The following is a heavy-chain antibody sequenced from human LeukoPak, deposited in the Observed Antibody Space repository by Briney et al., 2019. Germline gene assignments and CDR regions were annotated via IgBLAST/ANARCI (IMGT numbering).Heavy chain of an antibody. D-gene: IGHD2-2*03. CDR2: IYYSGST. CDR1: GGSISSSSYY. V-gene: IGHV4-39*01. CDR3: ARHGYSVY. Sequence: LETLSLTCTVSGGSISSSSYYWGWIRQPPGKGLEWIGSIYYSGSTYYNPSLKSRVTISVDTSKNQFSLKLSSVTAADTAVYYCARHGYSVYWGQGTLVTVSS. J-gene: IGHJ4*02.